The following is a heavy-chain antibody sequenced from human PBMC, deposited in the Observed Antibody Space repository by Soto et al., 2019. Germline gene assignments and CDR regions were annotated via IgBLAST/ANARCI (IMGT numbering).Heavy chain of an antibody. D-gene: IGHD5-12*01. CDR2: IYHSGST. Sequence: KTSETLSLTCAVSGYSISSGYYWGWIRQPPGKGLEWIGSIYHSGSTYYNPSLKSRVTISVDTSKNQFSLKLSSVTAADTAVYYCASRDGYNFDYWGQRTLVTVSS. V-gene: IGHV4-38-2*01. CDR3: ASRDGYNFDY. CDR1: GYSISSGYY. J-gene: IGHJ4*02.